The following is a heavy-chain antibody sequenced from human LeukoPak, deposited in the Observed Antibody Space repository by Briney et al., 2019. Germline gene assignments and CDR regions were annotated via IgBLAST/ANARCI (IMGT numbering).Heavy chain of an antibody. V-gene: IGHV2-70*11. J-gene: IGHJ6*02. CDR2: IDWDDDK. D-gene: IGHD3-10*01. CDR3: ARIYGSGSYYYYGMDV. Sequence: ESGPALVKPTQTLTLTCTFSGFSLSTSGMCVSWIRQPPGKALEWLARIDWDDDKYYSTSLKTRLTISKDTSKNQVVLTMTNMDPVDTATYYCARIYGSGSYYYYGMDVWGQGTTVTVSS. CDR1: GFSLSTSGMC.